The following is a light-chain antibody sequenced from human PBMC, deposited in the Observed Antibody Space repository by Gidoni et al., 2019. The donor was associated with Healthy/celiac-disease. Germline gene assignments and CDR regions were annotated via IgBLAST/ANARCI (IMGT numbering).Light chain of an antibody. CDR2: LGT. CDR3: MQALQTSFT. Sequence: DIVMTQSPLSLPVTTGEPASISCSSSQSLLHSNGYNYLDWYLQNPGQAQQLLIYLGTNRASGVPDRFSGSGSGTDFTLKISRVEAEDVGVYYCMQALQTSFTFGPGTKVDIK. V-gene: IGKV2-28*01. CDR1: QSLLHSNGYNY. J-gene: IGKJ3*01.